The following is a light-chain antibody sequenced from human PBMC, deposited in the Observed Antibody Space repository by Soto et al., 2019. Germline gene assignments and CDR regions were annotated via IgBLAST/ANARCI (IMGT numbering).Light chain of an antibody. CDR1: SGHSSYA. V-gene: IGLV4-69*01. Sequence: QPVLTQSPSASASLGASVKLTCTLSSGHSSYAIAWHQQQPEKGPRYLMNLNSDGSHSKGDGIPDRFSGSSSGAERYLTISSLQSEDEADYYCQTWGTGVVFGGGTKLTV. CDR2: LNSDGSH. CDR3: QTWGTGVV. J-gene: IGLJ2*01.